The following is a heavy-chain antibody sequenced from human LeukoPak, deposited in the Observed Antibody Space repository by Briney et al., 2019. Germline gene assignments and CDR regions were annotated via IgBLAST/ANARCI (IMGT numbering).Heavy chain of an antibody. D-gene: IGHD3-10*01. CDR1: GYSFTEYY. J-gene: IGHJ4*02. Sequence: GASVKVSCKASGYSFTEYYIHWVRQARGQGLEWMGWINPDSGDTNYAQKFQGRVTMTRDTSIRTAYMELKRLNSDDTAEYYCASERLLWFGDIRPPATNWGQGTLVTVSS. CDR2: INPDSGDT. CDR3: ASERLLWFGDIRPPATN. V-gene: IGHV1-2*02.